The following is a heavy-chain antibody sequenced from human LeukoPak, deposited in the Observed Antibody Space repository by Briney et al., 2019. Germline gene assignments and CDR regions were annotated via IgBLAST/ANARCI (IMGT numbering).Heavy chain of an antibody. J-gene: IGHJ4*02. V-gene: IGHV3-7*01. CDR1: GFTFSSYW. CDR3: AEDGESYDFWSGYLFDY. D-gene: IGHD3-3*01. Sequence: SGGSLRLSCVASGFTFSSYWMTWVRQAPGKGLEWVANMRQDGNEKYYVDSVRGRFTISRDNAKNSLYLQMNSLRAEDTAVYYCAEDGESYDFWSGYLFDYWGQGTLVTVSS. CDR2: MRQDGNEK.